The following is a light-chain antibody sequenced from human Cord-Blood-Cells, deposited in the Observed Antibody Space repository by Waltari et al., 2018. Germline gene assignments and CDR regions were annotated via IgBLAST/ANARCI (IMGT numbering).Light chain of an antibody. CDR2: EGS. Sequence: QSALTQPASVSGSPGPSITISCTGTSRDVWGYTLFSWYQQHPGKAPKRMIYEGSNRPAGVSNRFAGSKSGNTASLTISGLQAEDEADYYCCSYAGSSTYVFGTGTKVTVL. J-gene: IGLJ1*01. CDR1: SRDVWGYTL. V-gene: IGLV2-23*01. CDR3: CSYAGSSTYV.